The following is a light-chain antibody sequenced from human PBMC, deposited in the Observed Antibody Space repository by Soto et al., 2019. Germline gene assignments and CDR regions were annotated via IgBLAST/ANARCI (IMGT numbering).Light chain of an antibody. V-gene: IGKV1-9*01. Sequence: DIQLTQSPSLLSASVGDRVTITCRASQGISTYLAWYQQTSGKAPKLLISAASTLQRGVPSRFSGSGSGTQFTLTISSLQPEDFATYSCQQYESYPYSFGQGAKLEIK. CDR3: QQYESYPYS. CDR1: QGISTY. J-gene: IGKJ2*01. CDR2: AAS.